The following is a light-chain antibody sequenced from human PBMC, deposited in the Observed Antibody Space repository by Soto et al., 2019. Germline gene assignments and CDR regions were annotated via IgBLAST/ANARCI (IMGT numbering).Light chain of an antibody. CDR1: SSDVGGYNY. CDR2: DVS. V-gene: IGLV2-14*01. CDR3: SSYTGSSTPLV. J-gene: IGLJ2*01. Sequence: QPASVSGSPGQSITISCTGTSSDVGGYNYVSWYQQHPGKAPKLMIYDVSNRPSGVSNRFSGSKSGNTASLTISGLQAEDEADYYCSSYTGSSTPLVFGGGTKVTVL.